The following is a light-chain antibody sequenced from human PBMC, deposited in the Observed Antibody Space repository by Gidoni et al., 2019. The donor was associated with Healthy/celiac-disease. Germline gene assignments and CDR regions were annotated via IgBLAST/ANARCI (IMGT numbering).Light chain of an antibody. CDR1: KLGDKY. Sequence: SYELTQPPSVSVSPGQTASITCSGDKLGDKYACWYQQKPGQSPVLVIYQDSKRPSGIPERFSGSNSGITATLTISGTQAMDEADYYCQAWDSSTARFGGGTKLTVL. CDR3: QAWDSSTAR. J-gene: IGLJ2*01. V-gene: IGLV3-1*01. CDR2: QDS.